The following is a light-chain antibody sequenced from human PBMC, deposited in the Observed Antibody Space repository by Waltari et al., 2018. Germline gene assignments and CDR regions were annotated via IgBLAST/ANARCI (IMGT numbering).Light chain of an antibody. Sequence: SSELTQDPAVSVASGQTVKITCQGGGSGSYSASWDQKKPGQAPVLGIYNKNNQPSGIPYRFSGSSSGNTAALTITVAQAEDEADYYCCSRDSSVAHHVFGTGTKVTFL. J-gene: IGLJ1*01. CDR1: GSGSYS. CDR2: NKN. V-gene: IGLV3-19*01. CDR3: CSRDSSVAHHV.